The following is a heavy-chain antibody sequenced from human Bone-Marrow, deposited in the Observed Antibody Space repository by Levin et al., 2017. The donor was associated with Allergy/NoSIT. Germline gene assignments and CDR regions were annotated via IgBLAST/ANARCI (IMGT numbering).Heavy chain of an antibody. CDR3: AKGSSTGPSYNWFDS. Sequence: GGSLRLSCGASGFTFNDYAMHWVRRAAGKGLEWVSGISWNSGDITYADSVKGRFTIFRDNAKNSLYLQMNSLRAEDTAFYYCAKGSSTGPSYNWFDSWGQGTLVTVSS. D-gene: IGHD2-2*01. V-gene: IGHV3-9*01. J-gene: IGHJ5*01. CDR2: ISWNSGDI. CDR1: GFTFNDYA.